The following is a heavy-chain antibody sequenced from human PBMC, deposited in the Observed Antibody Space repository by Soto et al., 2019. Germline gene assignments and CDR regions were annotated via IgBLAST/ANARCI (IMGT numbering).Heavy chain of an antibody. CDR3: ARDAHYTDYEGWFDP. Sequence: QVQLVQSGAEVKKPGSSVKVSCKASGGTFSSYTISWVRQAPGQGLEWVGRIIPILGIANYAQKFQGRVTITEDKSTSPGYMELSSLRSEDTAVYYCARDAHYTDYEGWFDPWGQGTLVTVSS. CDR2: IIPILGIA. J-gene: IGHJ5*02. V-gene: IGHV1-69*08. CDR1: GGTFSSYT. D-gene: IGHD4-17*01.